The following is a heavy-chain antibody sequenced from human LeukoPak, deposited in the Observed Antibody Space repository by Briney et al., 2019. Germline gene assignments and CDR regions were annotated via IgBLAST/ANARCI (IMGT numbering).Heavy chain of an antibody. D-gene: IGHD1-26*01. CDR3: ARDGIVGATTIGWFDP. Sequence: GASVKVSCKASGGTFSSYVISWVRQAPGQGLEWMGRIIPILGIANYAQKFQGRVTITADKSTSTAYMELSSLRSEDTAVYYCARDGIVGATTIGWFDPWGQGTLVTVSS. CDR2: IIPILGIA. J-gene: IGHJ5*02. V-gene: IGHV1-69*04. CDR1: GGTFSSYV.